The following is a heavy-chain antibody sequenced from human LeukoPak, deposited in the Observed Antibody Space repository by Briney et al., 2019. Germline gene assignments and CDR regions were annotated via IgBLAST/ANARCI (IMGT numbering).Heavy chain of an antibody. CDR1: GFTFSAYN. CDR3: ARDPYSGGYGAYYYYYMDV. CDR2: ITTSSIYM. Sequence: PVGSLRLSCAASGFTFSAYNMNWVRRTPGKGLEWVSSITTSSIYMFYADSVRGRFTISKDNAENSLYLQMNSLRDEDTAVYYCARDPYSGGYGAYYYYYMDVWGKGTTVTVSS. V-gene: IGHV3-21*01. J-gene: IGHJ6*03. D-gene: IGHD6-19*01.